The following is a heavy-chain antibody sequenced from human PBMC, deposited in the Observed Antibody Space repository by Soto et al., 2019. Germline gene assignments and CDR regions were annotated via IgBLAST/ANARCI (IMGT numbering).Heavy chain of an antibody. CDR3: ARDPSYDYIWGSYRSKLFDY. J-gene: IGHJ4*02. Sequence: EVQLVESGGGLVQPGGSLRLSCAASGFTFSSYWMSWVRQAPGKGLEWVANIKQDGSDKYYVDSVKGRFTISRDNAKNSLYLQMNSLRAEDTAVYYCARDPSYDYIWGSYRSKLFDYWGQGTLVTVSS. V-gene: IGHV3-7*01. D-gene: IGHD3-16*02. CDR1: GFTFSSYW. CDR2: IKQDGSDK.